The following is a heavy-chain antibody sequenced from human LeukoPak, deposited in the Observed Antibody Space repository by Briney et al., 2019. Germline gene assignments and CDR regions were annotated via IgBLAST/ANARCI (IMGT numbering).Heavy chain of an antibody. D-gene: IGHD6-19*01. Sequence: GGSLRLSCAASGFTVSSKYMSWVRQAPGKGLEWVSVIYSGGSTYYADSVKGRFTISRDNSKNTLYLQMNSLRAEDTAVYYCAKQVSSGWYYFDYWGQGTLVTVSS. CDR1: GFTVSSKY. CDR2: IYSGGST. V-gene: IGHV3-66*04. J-gene: IGHJ4*02. CDR3: AKQVSSGWYYFDY.